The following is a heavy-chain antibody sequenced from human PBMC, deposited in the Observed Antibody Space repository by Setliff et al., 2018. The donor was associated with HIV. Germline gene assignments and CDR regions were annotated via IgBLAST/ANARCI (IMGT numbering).Heavy chain of an antibody. Sequence: ASVKVSCKASGYTFTTYAIHWVRQAPGQRLEWMGWINAGNGNTKYSQRFQGRVTMTRDTSISTAYMELSRLRSDDTAVYYCARDRIAAAGTLMGYWGQGTLVTVSS. CDR3: ARDRIAAAGTLMGY. CDR1: GYTFTTYA. D-gene: IGHD6-13*01. CDR2: INAGNGNT. J-gene: IGHJ4*02. V-gene: IGHV1-3*01.